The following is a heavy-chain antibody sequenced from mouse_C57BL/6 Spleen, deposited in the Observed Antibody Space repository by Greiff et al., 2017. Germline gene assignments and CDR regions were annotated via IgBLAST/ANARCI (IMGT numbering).Heavy chain of an antibody. V-gene: IGHV1-47*01. CDR1: GYTFTTYP. CDR2: FHPYNDDT. D-gene: IGHD2-1*01. J-gene: IGHJ4*01. CDR3: ARHEGRDYGNYGSAMDY. Sequence: QVQLQQSGAELVKPGASVKMSCKASGYTFTTYPIEWMKQNHGKSLEWIGNFHPYNDDTKYNEKFKDKATLTADKSSSTVYMELSRLTSEDSAVYFCARHEGRDYGNYGSAMDYWGQGTSVTVSS.